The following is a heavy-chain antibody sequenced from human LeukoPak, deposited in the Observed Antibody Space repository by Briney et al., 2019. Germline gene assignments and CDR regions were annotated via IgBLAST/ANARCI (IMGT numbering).Heavy chain of an antibody. Sequence: PSETLSLTCTVSGGSISSYYWSWIRQPPGKGLEWIGYIYYSGSTNYNPSLKSRVTISVDTSKNQFSLKLSSVTAADTAVYYCARHLGAEQTDFDYWGQGTLVTVSS. V-gene: IGHV4-59*08. J-gene: IGHJ4*02. CDR3: ARHLGAEQTDFDY. D-gene: IGHD1-26*01. CDR1: GGSISSYY. CDR2: IYYSGST.